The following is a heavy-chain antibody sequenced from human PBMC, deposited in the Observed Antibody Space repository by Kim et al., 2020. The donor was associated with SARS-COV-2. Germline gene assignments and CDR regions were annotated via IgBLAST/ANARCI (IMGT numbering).Heavy chain of an antibody. CDR3: ARRPYSSCWYFDY. V-gene: IGHV4-39*01. Sequence: YAPSLKSRLTISGDTSKNQFSLLLRSVTAADTAAYYCARRPYSSCWYFDYWGQGTLVTVSS. J-gene: IGHJ4*02. D-gene: IGHD6-13*01.